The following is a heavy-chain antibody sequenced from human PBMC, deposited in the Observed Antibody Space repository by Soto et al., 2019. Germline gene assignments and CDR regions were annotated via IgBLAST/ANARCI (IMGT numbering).Heavy chain of an antibody. CDR2: ISYDGSNK. J-gene: IGHJ6*02. Sequence: QVQLVESGGGVVQPGRSLRLSCAASGFTFSSYGMHWVRQAPGKGLEWVAVISYDGSNKYYADSVKGRFTISRDNYKNTLYLPMNSLRAEDTAVYSGGVATTEGYYYGMDVWGQGTTVTVSS. V-gene: IGHV3-30*03. CDR3: GVATTEGYYYGMDV. CDR1: GFTFSSYG. D-gene: IGHD4-17*01.